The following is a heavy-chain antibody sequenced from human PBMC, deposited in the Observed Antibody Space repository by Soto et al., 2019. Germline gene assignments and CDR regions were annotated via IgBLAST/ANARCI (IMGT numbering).Heavy chain of an antibody. J-gene: IGHJ5*02. Sequence: PSETLSLTCAVSGGSISSGGYSCSWIRQPPGKGLEWIGYIYHSGSTYYNPSLKSRVTISVDRSKNQFSLKLSSVTAADTAVYYCAREGLYCSGGSCYSTRFDPWGQGTLVTVSS. CDR2: IYHSGST. CDR1: GGSISSGGYS. CDR3: AREGLYCSGGSCYSTRFDP. V-gene: IGHV4-30-2*01. D-gene: IGHD2-15*01.